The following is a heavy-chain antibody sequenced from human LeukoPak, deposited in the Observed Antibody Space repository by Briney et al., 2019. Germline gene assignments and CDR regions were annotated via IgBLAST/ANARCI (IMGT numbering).Heavy chain of an antibody. V-gene: IGHV3-9*03. CDR1: GFTFDDYA. D-gene: IGHD1-26*01. Sequence: PGRSLRLSCAASGFTFDDYAMHWVRQAPGKGLEWVSGISWNSGSIGYADSVKGRFTISRDNAKNSLYLQMNSLRAEDMALYYCAKVATRLEGATSLDYWGQGTLVTVSS. J-gene: IGHJ4*02. CDR2: ISWNSGSI. CDR3: AKVATRLEGATSLDY.